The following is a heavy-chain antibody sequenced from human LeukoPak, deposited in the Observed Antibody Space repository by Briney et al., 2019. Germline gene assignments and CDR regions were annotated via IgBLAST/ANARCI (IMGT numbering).Heavy chain of an antibody. CDR3: ARASRIVVVPAALDY. D-gene: IGHD2-2*01. J-gene: IGHJ4*02. Sequence: SETLSLTCTVSGGSISSGGYYWSWIRQPPGKGLEWIGYIYHSGSTYYNPSLKSRVTISVDRSKNQFSLKLSSVTAADTAVYYCARASRIVVVPAALDYWGQGTLVTVSS. V-gene: IGHV4-30-2*01. CDR1: GGSISSGGYY. CDR2: IYHSGST.